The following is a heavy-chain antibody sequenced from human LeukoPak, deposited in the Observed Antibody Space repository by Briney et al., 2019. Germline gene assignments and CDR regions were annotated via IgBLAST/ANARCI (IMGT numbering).Heavy chain of an antibody. CDR1: GFTFSSYA. J-gene: IGHJ3*02. Sequence: PGGSLRLSCAASGFTFSSYAMSWVRQAPGKGLEWVSAISGSGGSTYYADSVKGRFTISRDNYKNTLYLQMNSLRAEDTAVYYCAKDYFSRRYYDSSVGAFDIWGQGTMVTVSS. CDR3: AKDYFSRRYYDSSVGAFDI. CDR2: ISGSGGST. V-gene: IGHV3-23*01. D-gene: IGHD3-22*01.